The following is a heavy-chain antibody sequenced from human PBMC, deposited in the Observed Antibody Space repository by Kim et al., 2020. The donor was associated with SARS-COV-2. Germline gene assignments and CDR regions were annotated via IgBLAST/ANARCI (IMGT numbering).Heavy chain of an antibody. Sequence: GGSLRLSCAASGFTFSSYWMTWVRQAPGKGLEWVANIKQDGNQKYYVDSVKGRFTISRDNAKNSLYMQMNSLRAEDTAVYYCARDGDLYSSGKDAFDIWG. CDR3: ARDGDLYSSGKDAFDI. CDR1: GFTFSSYW. V-gene: IGHV3-7*01. D-gene: IGHD6-19*01. J-gene: IGHJ3*02. CDR2: IKQDGNQK.